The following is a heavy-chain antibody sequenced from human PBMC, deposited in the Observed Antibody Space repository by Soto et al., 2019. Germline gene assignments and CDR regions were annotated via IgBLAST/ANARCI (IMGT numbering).Heavy chain of an antibody. CDR2: INHSGTT. Sequence: TSETLSLTCAVSGGSLSGYYWSWIRQPPGKGLEWIGEINHSGTTNFNPSLKSRVTISFDTSKNQFSLKLSSVTAADTAVYYCARGRSHYGAGSLDWFDPWGQGTLVTV. J-gene: IGHJ5*02. CDR1: GGSLSGYY. D-gene: IGHD3-10*01. V-gene: IGHV4-34*01. CDR3: ARGRSHYGAGSLDWFDP.